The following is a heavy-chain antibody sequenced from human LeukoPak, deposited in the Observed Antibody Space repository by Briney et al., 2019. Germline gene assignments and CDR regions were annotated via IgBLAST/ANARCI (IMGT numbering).Heavy chain of an antibody. D-gene: IGHD3-16*01. CDR2: ISSSGTI. J-gene: IGHJ4*02. V-gene: IGHV3-48*03. CDR3: VGGGRGRY. CDR1: GFTFSNYE. Sequence: GGSLRLSCAASGFTFSNYEMNWVRQAPRKGLERLSYISSSGTIYYADSVKGRFTISRDNAKNSLYLQVNSLRAEDTAVYYCVGGGRGRYWRQGTLVTVSS.